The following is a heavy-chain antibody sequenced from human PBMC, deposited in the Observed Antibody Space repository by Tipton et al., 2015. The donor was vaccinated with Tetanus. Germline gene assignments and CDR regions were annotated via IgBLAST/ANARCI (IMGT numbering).Heavy chain of an antibody. CDR2: VHYTGKD. V-gene: IGHV4-59*13. CDR3: ARGDGYPYYYHMDV. D-gene: IGHD5-24*01. J-gene: IGHJ6*04. Sequence: TLSLTCNVSGGSITSYYWSWIRQRPGRGLEWVGYVHYTGKDNYSPSLRSRVTLSVDTSKNQFSLKMNSVTAADTAVYYCARGDGYPYYYHMDVWGRGTTVTVSS. CDR1: GGSITSYY.